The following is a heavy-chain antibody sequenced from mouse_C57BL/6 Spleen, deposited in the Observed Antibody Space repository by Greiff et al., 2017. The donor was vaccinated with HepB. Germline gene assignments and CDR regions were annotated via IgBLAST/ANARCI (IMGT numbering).Heavy chain of an antibody. CDR2: ISSGGDYI. CDR3: TRVDYYGSQAWFAY. V-gene: IGHV5-9-1*02. D-gene: IGHD1-1*01. CDR1: GFTFSSYA. Sequence: EVKLEESGEGLVKPGGSLKLSCAASGFTFSSYAMSWVRQTPEKRLEWVAYISSGGDYIYYADTVKGRFTISRDNARNTLYLQMSSLKSEDTAMYYGTRVDYYGSQAWFAYWGQGTLVTVSA. J-gene: IGHJ3*01.